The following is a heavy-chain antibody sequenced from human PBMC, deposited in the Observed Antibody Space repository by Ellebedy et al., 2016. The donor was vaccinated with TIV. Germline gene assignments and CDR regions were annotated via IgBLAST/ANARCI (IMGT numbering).Heavy chain of an antibody. Sequence: AASVKVSCKVSGGTFSSYAISWVRQAPGQGLEWMGGIIPILGIANYAQKFQGRVTITADKSTSTADMELSSLRSEDTAVYYCARVDDYYGSGSFDYWGQGTLVTVSS. CDR3: ARVDDYYGSGSFDY. J-gene: IGHJ4*02. V-gene: IGHV1-69*10. CDR2: IIPILGIA. D-gene: IGHD3-10*01. CDR1: GGTFSSYA.